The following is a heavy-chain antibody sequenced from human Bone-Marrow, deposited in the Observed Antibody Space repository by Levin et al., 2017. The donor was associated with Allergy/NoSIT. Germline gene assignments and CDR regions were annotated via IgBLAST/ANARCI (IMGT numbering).Heavy chain of an antibody. V-gene: IGHV3-48*03. J-gene: IGHJ3*02. CDR1: GFTFSSYE. CDR2: ISSSGSTI. CDR3: ARGLPYYDSSGTHAFDI. Sequence: GGSLRLSCAASGFTFSSYEMNWVRQAPGKGLEWVSYISSSGSTIYYADSVKGRFTISRDNAKNSLYLQMNSLRAEDTAVYYCARGLPYYDSSGTHAFDIWGQGTMVTVSS. D-gene: IGHD3-22*01.